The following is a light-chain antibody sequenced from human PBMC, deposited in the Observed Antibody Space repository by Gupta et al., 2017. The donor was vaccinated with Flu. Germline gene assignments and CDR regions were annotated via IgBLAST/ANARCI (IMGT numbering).Light chain of an antibody. J-gene: IGKJ4*01. CDR1: QSVSSN. CDR2: GAS. Sequence: ERATLSCRASQSVSSNLAWYQQKPGQAPRLLIDGASTRATGIPARFSGSGSGTEFTLTISSLQSEDFAVYYCQQYNNWPTLTFGGGTKVEIK. CDR3: QQYNNWPTLT. V-gene: IGKV3-15*01.